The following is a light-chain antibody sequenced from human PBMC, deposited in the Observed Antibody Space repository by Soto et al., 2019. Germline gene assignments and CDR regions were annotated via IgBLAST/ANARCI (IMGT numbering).Light chain of an antibody. CDR2: DVN. J-gene: IGLJ1*01. CDR3: SSYTTGDTPYV. CDR1: SSDVGVSDF. Sequence: QSALTQPASVSGSPGQSIAISCTGTSSDVGVSDFVSWYQHHPGKAPKLIIHDVNNRPTGVSARFSGSKSVNTASLTISGLQAEYEADYFCSSYTTGDTPYVFGAGTEVTVL. V-gene: IGLV2-14*03.